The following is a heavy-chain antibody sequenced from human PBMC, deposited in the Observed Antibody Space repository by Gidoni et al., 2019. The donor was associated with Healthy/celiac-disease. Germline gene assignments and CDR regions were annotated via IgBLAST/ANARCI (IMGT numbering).Heavy chain of an antibody. CDR1: GGSFSGYY. Sequence: QVQLQQWGAGLLKPSETLSLTCAVYGGSFSGYYWSWIRQPPGKGLEWIGEINHSGSTNYNPSLKSRVTISVDTSKNQFSLKLSSVTAADTAVYYCASPVVPAANGLLVWGQGTTVTVSS. V-gene: IGHV4-34*01. CDR2: INHSGST. CDR3: ASPVVPAANGLLV. J-gene: IGHJ6*02. D-gene: IGHD2-2*01.